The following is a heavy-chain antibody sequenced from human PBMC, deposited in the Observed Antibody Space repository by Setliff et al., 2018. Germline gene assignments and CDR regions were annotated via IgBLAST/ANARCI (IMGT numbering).Heavy chain of an antibody. D-gene: IGHD3-22*01. Sequence: ASVKVSCKSSGFTFTDYGITWVRQVPGQGLEWMGWINNYSFNTQYAQKFQGRVTVTTGTSTTTAYMELRSLRADDTAVYYCARINFYVSSGYYYAPELWGQGTTVTVSA. CDR3: ARINFYVSSGYYYAPEL. J-gene: IGHJ4*02. V-gene: IGHV1-18*01. CDR1: GFTFTDYG. CDR2: INNYSFNT.